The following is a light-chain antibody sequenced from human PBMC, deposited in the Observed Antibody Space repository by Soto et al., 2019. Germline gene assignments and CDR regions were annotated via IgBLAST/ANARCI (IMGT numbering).Light chain of an antibody. CDR2: GNS. Sequence: QSVLTQPPSVSGAPGQRVTISCTGCSSNIGAGYDVHWYQQLPGTAPKLLIYGNSNRPSGVPDRFSGSKSGTSASLAITGLQAEDEADYYCQSYDSSLSGSYVVFGGGTKLTVL. CDR1: SSNIGAGYD. V-gene: IGLV1-40*01. J-gene: IGLJ2*01. CDR3: QSYDSSLSGSYVV.